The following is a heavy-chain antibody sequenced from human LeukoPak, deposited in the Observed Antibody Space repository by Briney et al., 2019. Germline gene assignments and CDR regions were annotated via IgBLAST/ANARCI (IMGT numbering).Heavy chain of an antibody. CDR3: ARGITMVRGVMRKGAFDI. J-gene: IGHJ3*02. Sequence: ASVKVSCKASGYTFTSYGISWVRQAPGQGLEWMGWISAYNGNTNYAQKLQGRVTMTIDTSTSTAYMELRSLRSDDTAVYYCARGITMVRGVMRKGAFDIWGQGTMVTVSS. D-gene: IGHD3-10*01. CDR1: GYTFTSYG. CDR2: ISAYNGNT. V-gene: IGHV1-18*01.